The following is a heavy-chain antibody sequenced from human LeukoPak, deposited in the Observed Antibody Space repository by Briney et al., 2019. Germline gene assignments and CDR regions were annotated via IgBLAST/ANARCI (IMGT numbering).Heavy chain of an antibody. J-gene: IGHJ4*02. V-gene: IGHV3-48*01. Sequence: GGSLRLSCAASEFTFGSYSMNWVRQAPGKGLEWVSYISSSSSTIYYPDSVKGRFTISRDNAQNSLYLQMNSLRAEDTAVYYCARVLSSGWGADYWGQGTLVTVSS. CDR2: ISSSSSTI. D-gene: IGHD6-19*01. CDR1: EFTFGSYS. CDR3: ARVLSSGWGADY.